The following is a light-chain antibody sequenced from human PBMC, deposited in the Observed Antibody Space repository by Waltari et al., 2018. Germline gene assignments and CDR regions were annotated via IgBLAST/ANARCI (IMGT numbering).Light chain of an antibody. CDR1: QSVINNY. J-gene: IGKJ2*01. CDR2: AAS. V-gene: IGKV3-20*01. CDR3: QQYGVSPYT. Sequence: DIVLTQSPGTLSLSPGERATLSCRASQSVINNYLAWYQQKPGQAPSLLIYAASRRDVGVPDRFSGSGSGTDFTLTISRLEPEDFAIFYCQQYGVSPYTFGQGTKLEV.